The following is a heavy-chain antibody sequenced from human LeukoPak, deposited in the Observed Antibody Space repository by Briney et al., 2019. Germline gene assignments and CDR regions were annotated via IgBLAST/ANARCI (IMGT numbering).Heavy chain of an antibody. CDR1: GFTFDGYA. Sequence: GGSLRLSCAASGFTFDGYAMHWVRQAPGKGLEWVSGISWNSGSIGYADSVKGRFTISRDNAQNSMYLQMNSLRVEDTAVYYCTSWGDTTAEYFQRWGQGTLVTVSS. D-gene: IGHD2-21*02. J-gene: IGHJ1*01. CDR3: TSWGDTTAEYFQR. CDR2: ISWNSGSI. V-gene: IGHV3-9*01.